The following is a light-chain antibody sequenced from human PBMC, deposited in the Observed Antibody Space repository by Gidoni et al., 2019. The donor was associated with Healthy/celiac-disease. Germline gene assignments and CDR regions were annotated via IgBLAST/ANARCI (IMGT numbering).Light chain of an antibody. J-gene: IGLJ3*02. CDR2: KDS. CDR1: ALPKQY. Sequence: YELTQPPSASVSPGQTARITCSGDALPKQYAYWYQQKPGQAPVLVIYKDSERPSGIPERFSGSSSGTTVTLTISGVQAEAEADYYCQSADSSGTYWVFGGGTKLTVL. V-gene: IGLV3-25*03. CDR3: QSADSSGTYWV.